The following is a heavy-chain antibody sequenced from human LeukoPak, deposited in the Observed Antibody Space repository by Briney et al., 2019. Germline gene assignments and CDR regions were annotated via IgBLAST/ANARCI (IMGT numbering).Heavy chain of an antibody. D-gene: IGHD3-3*01. CDR3: ASSDFWSGYHGPLGFDY. CDR1: GGSISSYY. Sequence: SETLSLTCTVSGGSISSYYWSWIRQPAGKGLEWIGRIYTSGSTNYNPSLKSRVTMSVDTSKNQFSLKLSSVTAADTAVYYCASSDFWSGYHGPLGFDYWGQRTLVTVSS. V-gene: IGHV4-4*07. CDR2: IYTSGST. J-gene: IGHJ4*02.